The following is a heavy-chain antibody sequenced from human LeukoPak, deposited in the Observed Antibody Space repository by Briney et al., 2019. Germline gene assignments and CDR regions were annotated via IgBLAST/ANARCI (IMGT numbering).Heavy chain of an antibody. J-gene: IGHJ5*02. CDR2: ISSSSSTI. CDR3: ARGAYYYGSGSYYSNWFDP. Sequence: GGSLRLSCAASGFTFSSYSMNWVRQAPGKGLEWVSYISSSSSTIYYADSVKGRFTISRDNAKNSLYLQMNSLRAEDTAVYYCARGAYYYGSGSYYSNWFDPWGQGTLVTVSS. V-gene: IGHV3-48*01. CDR1: GFTFSSYS. D-gene: IGHD3-10*01.